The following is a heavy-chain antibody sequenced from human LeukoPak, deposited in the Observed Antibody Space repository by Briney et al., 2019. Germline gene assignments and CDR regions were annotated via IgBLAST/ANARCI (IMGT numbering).Heavy chain of an antibody. J-gene: IGHJ3*02. CDR3: ARHEGGADSGYNEHGFDI. CDR2: IDPSDSYT. V-gene: IGHV5-10-1*01. D-gene: IGHD5-12*01. Sequence: GESLKISCKGSGYSFTSYWISWVRQMPGNGLQWMGRIDPSDSYTNYSPSFQGHVTISADKSISAAYLQWSSLKASDSAMYYCARHEGGADSGYNEHGFDIWGQGTMVTVSS. CDR1: GYSFTSYW.